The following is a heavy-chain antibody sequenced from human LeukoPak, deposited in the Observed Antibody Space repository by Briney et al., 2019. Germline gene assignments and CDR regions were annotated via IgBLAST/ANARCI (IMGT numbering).Heavy chain of an antibody. D-gene: IGHD5-18*01. CDR1: GYTFTSYA. J-gene: IGHJ5*02. V-gene: IGHV1-3*01. Sequence: ASVKVSCKASGYTFTSYALHWVRQAPGQRLEWMGWINAGNGNTKHSQKFQGRVTITRDTSASTAYMELSSLRSEDTAVYYCARDSIGQLWYNWFDPWGQGTLVTVSS. CDR3: ARDSIGQLWYNWFDP. CDR2: INAGNGNT.